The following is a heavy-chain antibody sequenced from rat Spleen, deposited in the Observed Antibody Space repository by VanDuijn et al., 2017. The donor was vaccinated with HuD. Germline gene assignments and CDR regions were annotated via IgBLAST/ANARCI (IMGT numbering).Heavy chain of an antibody. D-gene: IGHD1-6*01. V-gene: IGHV5S23*01. J-gene: IGHJ1*01. CDR3: ARRVYSFWYFDF. CDR2: LSTSGGST. CDR1: GFTFSNYD. Sequence: EVQLVESGGGLVQPGRSLKLSCAASGFTFSNYDMAWVRQAPTKGLEWVASLSTSGGSTYYRDSVKGRFTVSRDNAKSTLYLQMDSLRSEDTATYYCARRVYSFWYFDFWGPGTMVTVSS.